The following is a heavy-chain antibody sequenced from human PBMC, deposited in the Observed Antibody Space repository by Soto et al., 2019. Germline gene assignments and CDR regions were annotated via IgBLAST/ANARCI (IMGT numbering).Heavy chain of an antibody. Sequence: PGGSLRLSCAAPGFTFSSYAMSWVRQAPGKGLEWVSAISGSGGSPYYADSVKGRFTISRDKSKNTLYLQMNSLRAEDTAVYYCANAKYNSNSDWCDPYGQQSLFTIAS. CDR1: GFTFSSYA. D-gene: IGHD1-1*01. CDR2: ISGSGGSP. CDR3: ANAKYNSNSDWCDP. J-gene: IGHJ5*02. V-gene: IGHV3-23*01.